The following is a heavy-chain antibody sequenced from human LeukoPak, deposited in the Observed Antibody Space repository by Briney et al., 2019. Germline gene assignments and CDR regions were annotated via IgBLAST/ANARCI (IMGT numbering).Heavy chain of an antibody. CDR1: EFSFSSYG. Sequence: GESLKISCAASEFSFSSYGMHWVRRAPGKGPEWGSYISSSSSTIYYADSVKGRFTISRDNAKNSLYLQMNSLRDEDTAVYYCARDRPHPYYYDSSGHAFDIWGQGTMVTVSS. D-gene: IGHD3-22*01. CDR2: ISSSSSTI. CDR3: ARDRPHPYYYDSSGHAFDI. V-gene: IGHV3-48*02. J-gene: IGHJ3*02.